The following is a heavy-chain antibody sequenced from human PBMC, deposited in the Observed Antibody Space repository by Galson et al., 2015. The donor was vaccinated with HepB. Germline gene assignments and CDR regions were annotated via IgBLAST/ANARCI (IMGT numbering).Heavy chain of an antibody. CDR2: INQDGSEK. J-gene: IGHJ4*02. Sequence: SLRLSCAASGFTFTRFWMTWVRRAPGKGLEWVATINQDGSEKYYVDSVKGRFTISRDNGKNSVYLQMNSLRAEDMAVYYCATTPRPATAHWGQGTLVTVSS. CDR1: GFTFTRFW. D-gene: IGHD6-13*01. V-gene: IGHV3-7*01. CDR3: ATTPRPATAH.